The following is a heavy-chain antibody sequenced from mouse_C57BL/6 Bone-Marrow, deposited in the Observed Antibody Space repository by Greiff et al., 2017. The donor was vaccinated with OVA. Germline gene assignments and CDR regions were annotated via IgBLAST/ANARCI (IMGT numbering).Heavy chain of an antibody. D-gene: IGHD1-1*01. Sequence: VKLQESGAELVRPGASVKLSCKASGYTFTDYYINWVKQRPGQGLEWIARIYPGSGNTYYNEKFKGKATLTAEKSSSTAYMQLSSLTSEDSAVYFCARNGYYYGSSYGYFDVWGTGTTVTVSS. J-gene: IGHJ1*03. CDR1: GYTFTDYY. V-gene: IGHV1-76*01. CDR3: ARNGYYYGSSYGYFDV. CDR2: IYPGSGNT.